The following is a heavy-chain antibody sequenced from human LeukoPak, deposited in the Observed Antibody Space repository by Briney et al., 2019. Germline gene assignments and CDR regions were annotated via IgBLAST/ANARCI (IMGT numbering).Heavy chain of an antibody. Sequence: SETLSLTFTVSGVSISSYHWTWIRQPPGEGLEWIGHIYNSGNTNYNPSLRGRVTISLDTSKNQVSLKLNSVTAADTAMYYCARKDGDGWGQGTLVTVSS. V-gene: IGHV4-59*01. CDR1: GVSISSYH. CDR2: IYNSGNT. J-gene: IGHJ4*02. CDR3: ARKDGDG. D-gene: IGHD5-24*01.